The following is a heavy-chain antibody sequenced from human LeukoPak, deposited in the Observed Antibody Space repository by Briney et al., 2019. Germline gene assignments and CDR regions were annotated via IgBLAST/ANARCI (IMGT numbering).Heavy chain of an antibody. D-gene: IGHD3-10*01. CDR2: ISAYNGNT. J-gene: IGHJ4*02. CDR1: GYTFTSYG. Sequence: GASVKVSCKASGYTFTSYGISWVRQAPGQGLEWMGWISAYNGNTNYAQKLQGRVTMTTDTSTSTACMELRSLRSDDTAVYYCARDTPKPRGARVTPIDYWGQGTLVTVSS. CDR3: ARDTPKPRGARVTPIDY. V-gene: IGHV1-18*01.